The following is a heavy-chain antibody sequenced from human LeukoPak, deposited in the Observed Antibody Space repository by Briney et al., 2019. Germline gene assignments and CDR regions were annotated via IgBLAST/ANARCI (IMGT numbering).Heavy chain of an antibody. Sequence: GRSLRLSCAASGFTFSSYDMHWVRQAPGKGLEWVTVISYDGSNKYYGDSVKGRFAISRDNSKNTLYLKMNSLRAEDTAVYYCAKEGSNGDFDYWGQGTLVTVSS. CDR2: ISYDGSNK. CDR1: GFTFSSYD. CDR3: AKEGSNGDFDY. J-gene: IGHJ4*02. D-gene: IGHD1-26*01. V-gene: IGHV3-30*18.